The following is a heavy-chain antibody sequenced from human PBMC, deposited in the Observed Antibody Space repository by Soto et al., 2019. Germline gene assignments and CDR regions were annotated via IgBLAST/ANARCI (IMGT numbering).Heavy chain of an antibody. CDR1: GGSISSGDYY. Sequence: PSETLSLTCTVSGGSISSGDYYWSWIRQPPGKGLEWIGYIYYSGSTYYNPSLKSRVTIPVDNSKNTIYLQMTGLSAEDTARYYCAKDLCNGGTCWVFDSWGQGTPVTVSS. CDR3: AKDLCNGGTCWVFDS. CDR2: IYYSGST. D-gene: IGHD2-15*01. J-gene: IGHJ4*02. V-gene: IGHV4-30-4*01.